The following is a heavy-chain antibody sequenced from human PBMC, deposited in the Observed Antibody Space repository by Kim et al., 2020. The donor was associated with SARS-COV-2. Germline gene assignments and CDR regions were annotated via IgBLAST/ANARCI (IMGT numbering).Heavy chain of an antibody. CDR2: IDPSDSYT. CDR3: ARRLVEPGYYYYYGMDV. Sequence: GESLKISCKGSGYSFTSYWISWVRQMPGKGLEWMGRIDPSDSYTNYSPSFQGHVTISADKSISTAYLQWSSLKASDTAMYYCARRLVEPGYYYYYGMDVWGQGTTVTVPS. CDR1: GYSFTSYW. V-gene: IGHV5-10-1*01. J-gene: IGHJ6*02.